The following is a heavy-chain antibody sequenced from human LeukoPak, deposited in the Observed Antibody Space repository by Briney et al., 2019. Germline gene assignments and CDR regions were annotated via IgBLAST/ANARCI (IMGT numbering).Heavy chain of an antibody. D-gene: IGHD1-1*01. Sequence: GGSLRLSCAVSGFSFNNYWMTWVRQAPGTGLEWVASIRDDGRAEYYVDSVKGRFSISRDDAKNSLSLQMNSLRVEDTATYYCARIQLYHGDFDSWGQGTLVTVSS. CDR3: ARIQLYHGDFDS. CDR2: IRDDGRAE. V-gene: IGHV3-7*01. CDR1: GFSFNNYW. J-gene: IGHJ4*02.